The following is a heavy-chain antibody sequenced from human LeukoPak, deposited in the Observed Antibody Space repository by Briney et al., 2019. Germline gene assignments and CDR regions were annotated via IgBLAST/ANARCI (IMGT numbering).Heavy chain of an antibody. CDR3: VSFYETY. CDR2: INSDGSWT. D-gene: IGHD2/OR15-2a*01. Sequence: GGALRLSCAASGNYWMHWVRQAPGKGLVWVSHINSDGSWTSYADSVKGRFTISKDNAKNTVYLQMNSLRAEDTAVYYCVSFYETYWGRGTLVTVSS. CDR1: GNYW. V-gene: IGHV3-74*01. J-gene: IGHJ4*02.